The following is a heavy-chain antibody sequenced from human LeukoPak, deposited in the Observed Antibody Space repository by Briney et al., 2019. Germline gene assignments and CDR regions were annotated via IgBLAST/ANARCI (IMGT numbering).Heavy chain of an antibody. D-gene: IGHD3-22*01. CDR3: AKENTIYGHYYDSSGYSPLGY. V-gene: IGHV3-23*01. Sequence: GGSLGLSCAASGFTFSSYAMSWVRQAPGKGLEWVSAISGSGGSTYYADSVKGRFTISRDNSKNTLYLQMNSLRAEDTAVYYCAKENTIYGHYYDSSGYSPLGYWGQGTLVTVSS. J-gene: IGHJ4*02. CDR2: ISGSGGST. CDR1: GFTFSSYA.